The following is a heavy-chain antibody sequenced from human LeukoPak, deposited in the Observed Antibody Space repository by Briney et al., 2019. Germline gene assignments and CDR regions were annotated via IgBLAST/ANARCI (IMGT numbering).Heavy chain of an antibody. CDR3: ARDRVTMVRGVFDY. CDR1: GFTFSSYS. J-gene: IGHJ4*02. Sequence: GGSLRLSCAACGFTFSSYSMNWLRQAPGKAREGVSSISSSSSYIYYADSVKGRFTISRDNAKNSLYLQMNSLRAEDTAVYYCARDRVTMVRGVFDYWGQGTLVTVSS. D-gene: IGHD3-10*01. V-gene: IGHV3-21*01. CDR2: ISSSSSYI.